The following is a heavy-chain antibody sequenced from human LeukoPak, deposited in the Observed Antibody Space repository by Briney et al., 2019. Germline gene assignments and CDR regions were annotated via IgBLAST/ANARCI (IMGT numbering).Heavy chain of an antibody. CDR1: GFTFSNYA. CDR2: ITARADST. Sequence: GGSLRLSCAASGFTFSNYAMSWVRQAPGKGLEWVSGITARADSTYYADSVKGRVTISRDNSKNTLFLQLNSLRAEDTAVYYCARTLRLRTPRAFDVWGQGTMVTVSS. CDR3: ARTLRLRTPRAFDV. D-gene: IGHD6-25*01. J-gene: IGHJ3*01. V-gene: IGHV3-23*01.